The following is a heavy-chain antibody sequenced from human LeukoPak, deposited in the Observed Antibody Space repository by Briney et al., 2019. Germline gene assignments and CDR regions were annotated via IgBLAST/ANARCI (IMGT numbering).Heavy chain of an antibody. D-gene: IGHD6-19*01. Sequence: GGSLRLSCAASGFTFSSYAMSWVRQAPGKGLEWVSAISGSGGSTYYADSVKGRFTISRDYSKNTLYLQMNSLRAEDTAVYYCAKIGYSSGRYTPPLFDYWGQGTLVTVSS. V-gene: IGHV3-23*01. CDR3: AKIGYSSGRYTPPLFDY. CDR2: ISGSGGST. CDR1: GFTFSSYA. J-gene: IGHJ4*02.